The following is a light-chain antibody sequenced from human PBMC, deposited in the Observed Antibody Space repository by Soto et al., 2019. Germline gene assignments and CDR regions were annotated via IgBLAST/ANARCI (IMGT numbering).Light chain of an antibody. CDR1: QSVSSSY. Sequence: EIVLTQSPGTLSLSPGERATLSCRASQSVSSSYLAWYQQKPGQAPRLLIYGASSRATGIPDRFSGSGSGTDFTLTISRLEPEDFAVYYCQQYGSSPTSTFGQGNKVDIK. J-gene: IGKJ1*01. V-gene: IGKV3-20*01. CDR2: GAS. CDR3: QQYGSSPTST.